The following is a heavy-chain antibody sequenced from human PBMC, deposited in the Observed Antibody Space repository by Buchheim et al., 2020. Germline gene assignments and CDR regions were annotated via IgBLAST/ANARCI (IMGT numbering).Heavy chain of an antibody. V-gene: IGHV4-34*01. J-gene: IGHJ5*02. Sequence: QVQLQQWGAGLLKPSETLSLTCAVYGGSFSGYYWSWIRQPPGKGLEWIGEINHSGSTNYNPSLQSRVTISVDTSKNQFSLKLSSVTAADTAVYYCARLTGTTGGWFDPWGQGTL. D-gene: IGHD1-7*01. CDR1: GGSFSGYY. CDR3: ARLTGTTGGWFDP. CDR2: INHSGST.